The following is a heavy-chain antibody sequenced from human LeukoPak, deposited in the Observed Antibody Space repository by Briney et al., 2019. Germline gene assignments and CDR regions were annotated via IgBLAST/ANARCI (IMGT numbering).Heavy chain of an antibody. D-gene: IGHD3-3*01. V-gene: IGHV3-53*01. J-gene: IGHJ4*02. Sequence: GGSLRLSCAASGFTVSSNYLSWVRQAPGKGLEWVSVIYSGGSTYYADSVKGRFTISGDNSKNTLYLQMNSLRAEDTAVYYCARASITIFGVFISGYYFDYWGQGTLVTVSS. CDR3: ARASITIFGVFISGYYFDY. CDR1: GFTVSSNY. CDR2: IYSGGST.